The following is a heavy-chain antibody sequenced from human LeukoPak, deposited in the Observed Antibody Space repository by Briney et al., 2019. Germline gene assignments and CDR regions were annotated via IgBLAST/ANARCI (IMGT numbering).Heavy chain of an antibody. CDR1: GGSISSYY. CDR2: IYYSGST. V-gene: IGHV4-59*01. CDR3: ARRYGSGSSGTFDY. J-gene: IGHJ4*02. D-gene: IGHD3-10*01. Sequence: KPSETLSLTCTVSGGSISSYYWSWIRQPPGKGLEWIAYIYYSGSTNYNPSLKSQVTISVDTSKNQFSLKLSSVTAADTAVYYCARRYGSGSSGTFDYWGQGTLVTVSS.